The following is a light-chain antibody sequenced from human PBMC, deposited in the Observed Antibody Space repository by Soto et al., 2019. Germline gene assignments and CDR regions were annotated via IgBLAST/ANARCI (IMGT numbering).Light chain of an antibody. CDR1: QGISNW. CDR2: DAS. CDR3: QQYNNYST. Sequence: DIQMTHSPSTLSASIGSTFTVACRASQGISNWLAWYKQKPGKAPKLLIYDASSLESGVPSRLSGSGSGTEFTLTISSMKPDDFATYYCQQYNNYSTFGQGTKVDIK. V-gene: IGKV1-5*01. J-gene: IGKJ1*01.